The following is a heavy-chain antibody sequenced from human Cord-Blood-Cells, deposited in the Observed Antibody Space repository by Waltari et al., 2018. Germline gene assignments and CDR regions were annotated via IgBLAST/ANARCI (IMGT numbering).Heavy chain of an antibody. J-gene: IGHJ3*02. CDR1: GYTFTDYY. Sequence: QLQLVQSGAEVKKPGASVKVSCKASGYTFTDYYMHWVRQAPVHGLEWMGWINPNSGGTNYAQKFQGWVTMTRDTSISTAYMELSRLRSDDTAVYYCARGPSGATGDNEISAFDIWGQGTMVTVSS. V-gene: IGHV1-2*04. D-gene: IGHD7-27*01. CDR3: ARGPSGATGDNEISAFDI. CDR2: INPNSGGT.